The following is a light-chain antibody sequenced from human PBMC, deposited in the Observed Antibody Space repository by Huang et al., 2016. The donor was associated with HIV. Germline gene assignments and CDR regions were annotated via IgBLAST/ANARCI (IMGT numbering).Light chain of an antibody. CDR2: KVS. CDR3: MQGTHWPPGT. J-gene: IGKJ1*01. CDR1: QTLVHTDGNTY. V-gene: IGKV2-30*02. Sequence: DVIMTQSPLLLPVTLGQPAAISCRSSQTLVHTDGNTYLNWFLQRPGQSPMRLIYKVSNRDSGVPDRFTGSGSGIEFTLTISRVEAEDVGIYYCMQGTHWPPGTFGQGTNMEIK.